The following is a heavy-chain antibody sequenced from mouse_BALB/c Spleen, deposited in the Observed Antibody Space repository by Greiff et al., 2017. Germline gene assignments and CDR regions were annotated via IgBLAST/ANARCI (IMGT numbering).Heavy chain of an antibody. J-gene: IGHJ3*01. CDR2: IWAGGST. CDR1: GFSLTSYG. Sequence: VQRVESGPGLVAPSQSLSITCTVSGFSLTSYGVHWVRQPPGKGLEWLGVIWAGGSTNYNSALMSRLSISKDNSKSQVFLKMNSLQTDDTAMYYCARDSETGFAYWGQGTLVTVSA. CDR3: ARDSETGFAY. V-gene: IGHV2-9*02. D-gene: IGHD4-1*01.